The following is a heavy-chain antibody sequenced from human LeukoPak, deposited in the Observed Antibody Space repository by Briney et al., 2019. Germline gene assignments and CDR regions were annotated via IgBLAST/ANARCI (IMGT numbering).Heavy chain of an antibody. Sequence: SETLSLTCTVSGGSISSSSYYWGWIRQPPGKGLEWIGSIYYSGSTYYNPSLKSRVTISVDTSKNQFSLKLSSVTAADTAVYYCARDPGGWFDPWGQETLVTVSS. CDR3: ARDPGGWFDP. D-gene: IGHD2-15*01. CDR1: GGSISSSSYY. J-gene: IGHJ5*02. V-gene: IGHV4-39*07. CDR2: IYYSGST.